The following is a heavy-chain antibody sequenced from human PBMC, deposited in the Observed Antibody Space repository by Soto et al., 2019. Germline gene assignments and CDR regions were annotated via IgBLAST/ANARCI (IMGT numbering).Heavy chain of an antibody. D-gene: IGHD6-13*01. CDR1: GGSVSNSSYY. CDR3: ASGYSSSWGKSLSYGMDV. J-gene: IGHJ6*02. CDR2: IYYSGST. V-gene: IGHV4-61*01. Sequence: PSETLSLTCTVSGGSVSNSSYYWSWIRQPPGKGLEWIGYIYYSGSTNYNPSLKSRVTISVDTSKNQFSLKLSSVTAADTAVYYCASGYSSSWGKSLSYGMDVWGQGTTVTVSS.